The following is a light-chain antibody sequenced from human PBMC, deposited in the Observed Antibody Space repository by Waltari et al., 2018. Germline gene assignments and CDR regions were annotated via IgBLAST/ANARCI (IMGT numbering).Light chain of an antibody. J-gene: IGLJ2*01. CDR1: SSNIGAGYD. V-gene: IGLV1-40*01. CDR2: GNS. CDR3: ESYDSSLSSVI. Sequence: QSVLTQPPSVSGAPGQRVTISCTGGSSNIGAGYDVHWYQQLPGTAPKLLIYGNSNRPSGVPDRFSGSKSVTSASLAITGLQAEDEVGYYCESYDSSLSSVIFGGGTKLTVL.